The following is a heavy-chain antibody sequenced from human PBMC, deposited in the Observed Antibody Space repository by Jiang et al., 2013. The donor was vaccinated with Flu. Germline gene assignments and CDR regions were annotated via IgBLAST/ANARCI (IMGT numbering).Heavy chain of an antibody. CDR1: GYTFTSYD. CDR2: MNPNSGNT. CDR3: ARGLVPNFYGDYPPDAFDI. Sequence: SGAEVKKPGASVKVSCKASGYTFTSYDINWVRQATGQGLEWMGWMNPNSGNTGYAQKFQGRVTMTRNTSISTAYMELSSLRSEDTAVYYCARGLVPNFYGDYPPDAFDIWGQGTMVTVSS. J-gene: IGHJ3*02. V-gene: IGHV1-8*01. D-gene: IGHD4-17*01.